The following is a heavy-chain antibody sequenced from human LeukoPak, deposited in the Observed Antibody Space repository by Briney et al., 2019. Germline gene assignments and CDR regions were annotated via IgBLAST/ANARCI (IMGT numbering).Heavy chain of an antibody. J-gene: IGHJ4*02. CDR3: ARLGHTWCTDAGCQGYFDY. CDR1: GYSISSGYY. V-gene: IGHV4-38-2*02. Sequence: SETLSLTCTVSGYSISSGYYWGWIRQPPGKGLEWIGSIYHSGSTYYNPSLKSRVTISVDTSKNQFSLKLSSVTAADTAVYYCARLGHTWCTDAGCQGYFDYWGQGTLVTVSS. D-gene: IGHD2-8*01. CDR2: IYHSGST.